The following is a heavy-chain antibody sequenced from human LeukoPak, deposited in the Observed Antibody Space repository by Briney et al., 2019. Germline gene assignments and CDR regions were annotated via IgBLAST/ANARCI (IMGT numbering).Heavy chain of an antibody. J-gene: IGHJ3*02. Sequence: GGSLRLSCVASGITFSGYTMHWVRQTPGKGLEWVSSISSSSSYIYYADSVKGRFTISRDNAKNSLYLQMNSLRAEDTAVYYCARAGPAFDIWGQGTMVTVSS. V-gene: IGHV3-21*01. CDR2: ISSSSSYI. CDR3: ARAGPAFDI. CDR1: GITFSGYT.